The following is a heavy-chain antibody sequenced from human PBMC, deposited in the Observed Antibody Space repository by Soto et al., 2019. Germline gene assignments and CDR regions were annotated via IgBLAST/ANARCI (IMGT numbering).Heavy chain of an antibody. D-gene: IGHD3-10*01. Sequence: QVTLRESGPVLVKPTETLTLTCNVSGFSLTTGRMGVSWIRQPPGKALEWLAHIFSDAERSYSRSLQGRLTVSKVGSGSHVVLTMTNMDPVETGTYFCVRMNAESYSSYYAMDVWGQGTTVTVSS. V-gene: IGHV2-26*01. CDR2: IFSDAER. CDR1: GFSLTTGRMG. J-gene: IGHJ6*02. CDR3: VRMNAESYSSYYAMDV.